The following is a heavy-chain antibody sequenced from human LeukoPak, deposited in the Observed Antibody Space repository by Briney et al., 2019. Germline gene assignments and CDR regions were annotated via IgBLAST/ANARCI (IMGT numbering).Heavy chain of an antibody. CDR1: GFTFSSYG. V-gene: IGHV3-30*18. Sequence: GRSLRLSCAASGFTFSSYGMHWVRQAPGKGLEWVAVISYDGSNKYYADSVKGRFTISRDNSKNTLYLQMNSLRAEDTAVYYCAKDQHSSGSYYPLDYWGQGTLVTVSS. CDR2: ISYDGSNK. CDR3: AKDQHSSGSYYPLDY. D-gene: IGHD1-26*01. J-gene: IGHJ4*02.